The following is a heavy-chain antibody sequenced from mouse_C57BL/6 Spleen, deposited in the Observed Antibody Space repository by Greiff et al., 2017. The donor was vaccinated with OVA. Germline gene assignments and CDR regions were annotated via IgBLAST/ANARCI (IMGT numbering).Heavy chain of an antibody. Sequence: EVKLMESGPGLVKPSQSLSLTCSVTGYSITSGYYWNWIRQFPGNKLEWMGYISYDGSNNYNPSLKNRISITRDTSKNQFFLKLNSVTTEDTATYYCARLGNYYGSSLDYWGQGTTLTVSS. CDR2: ISYDGSN. CDR3: ARLGNYYGSSLDY. CDR1: GYSITSGYY. V-gene: IGHV3-6*01. J-gene: IGHJ2*01. D-gene: IGHD1-1*01.